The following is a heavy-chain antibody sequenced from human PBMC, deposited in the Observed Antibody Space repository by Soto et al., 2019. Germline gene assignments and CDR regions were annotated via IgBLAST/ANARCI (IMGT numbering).Heavy chain of an antibody. D-gene: IGHD2-2*01. J-gene: IGHJ4*02. CDR2: MYHSGST. Sequence: QLQLQESGSGLVKPSQTLSLTCAVSGGSISRGGYSWSWIRQPPGKGLEWIGYMYHSGSTYYNPSLKSRVTISIDRSKNQFSLKLSSVTAADTAVYYCAIVPDYWGQGILVTVSS. CDR3: AIVPDY. CDR1: GGSISRGGYS. V-gene: IGHV4-30-2*01.